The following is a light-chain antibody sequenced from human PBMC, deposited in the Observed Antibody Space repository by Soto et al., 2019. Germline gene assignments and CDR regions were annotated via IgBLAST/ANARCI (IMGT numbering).Light chain of an antibody. CDR3: SSYAGSNMVV. V-gene: IGLV2-8*01. CDR2: EVS. CDR1: SSDVGGYNY. J-gene: IGLJ2*01. Sequence: QSALTRPPSASGSPGQSVTISCTGTSSDVGGYNYVSWYQQHPGKAPKLMIYEVSKRPSGVPDRFSGSKSGNTASLTVSGLQAEDEADYYCSSYAGSNMVVFGGGTKLTVL.